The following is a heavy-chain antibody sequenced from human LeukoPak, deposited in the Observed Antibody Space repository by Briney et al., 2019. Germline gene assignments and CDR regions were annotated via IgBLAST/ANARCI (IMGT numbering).Heavy chain of an antibody. D-gene: IGHD3-3*01. J-gene: IGHJ4*02. Sequence: SETLSLTCTVSGGSISSSSYYWGWIRQPPGKGLEWIGYIYYSGSTNYNPSLKSRVTISVDTSKNQFSLKLSSVTAADTAVYYCARAPDLHFDYWGQGTLVTVSS. CDR1: GGSISSSSYY. CDR2: IYYSGST. CDR3: ARAPDLHFDY. V-gene: IGHV4-61*05.